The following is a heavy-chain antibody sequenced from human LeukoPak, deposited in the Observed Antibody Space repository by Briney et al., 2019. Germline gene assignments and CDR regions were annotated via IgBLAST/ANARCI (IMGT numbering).Heavy chain of an antibody. D-gene: IGHD1-14*01. CDR1: GFIFSSYP. CDR3: AREEPDGSTDY. Sequence: GGSLRLSCVASGFIFSSYPMHWVRQAPGKGLEYVSVVSGDGGTTYYTKSVKGRFTISRDNSKNTLYLQLGGLREEDMAVYYCAREEPDGSTDYWGQGTLVTVSS. CDR2: VSGDGGTT. J-gene: IGHJ4*02. V-gene: IGHV3-64*01.